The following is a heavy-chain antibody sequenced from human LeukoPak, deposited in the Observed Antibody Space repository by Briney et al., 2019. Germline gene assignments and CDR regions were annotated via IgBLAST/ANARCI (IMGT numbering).Heavy chain of an antibody. D-gene: IGHD3-3*01. J-gene: IGHJ6*03. V-gene: IGHV1-8*02. CDR2: MNPNSGNT. CDR1: GYTFTSYY. Sequence: GASVKVSCKASGYTFTSYYMHWVRQAPGQGLEWMGWMNPNSGNTGYAQKFQGRVTMTRNTSISTAYMELSSLRSEDTAVYYCAREGTLYDFWSGLVRRTYYYYYMDVWGKGTTVTVSS. CDR3: AREGTLYDFWSGLVRRTYYYYYMDV.